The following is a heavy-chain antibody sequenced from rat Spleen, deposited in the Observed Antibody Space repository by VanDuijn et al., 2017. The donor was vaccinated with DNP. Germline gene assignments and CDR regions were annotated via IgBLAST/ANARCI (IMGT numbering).Heavy chain of an antibody. D-gene: IGHD1-11*01. J-gene: IGHJ2*01. Sequence: EVQLVESGGGLVQPGRSLKLSCAASGFTSSDYNMAWVRQAPEKGLEWVATISYDGSSTYYRDSVKGRFTISRDNAKSTLYLQMNSLRSEDTATYYCARNYGGYRPWDYWGQGVMVTVSS. V-gene: IGHV5-7*01. CDR1: GFTSSDYN. CDR2: ISYDGSST. CDR3: ARNYGGYRPWDY.